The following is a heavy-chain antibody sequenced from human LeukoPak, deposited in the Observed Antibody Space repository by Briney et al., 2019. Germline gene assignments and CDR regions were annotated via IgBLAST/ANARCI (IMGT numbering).Heavy chain of an antibody. D-gene: IGHD3-16*01. Sequence: GGSLRLSCAASGLTFSSYALNWVGQPPGKGREWVSVISGNGETKKYADSVKGRFTISRDNSKNTLYLQMNSLRVEDTAIYYCAKDFYDSEINWGQGTLVTVSS. J-gene: IGHJ4*02. CDR1: GLTFSSYA. V-gene: IGHV3-23*01. CDR2: ISGNGETK. CDR3: AKDFYDSEIN.